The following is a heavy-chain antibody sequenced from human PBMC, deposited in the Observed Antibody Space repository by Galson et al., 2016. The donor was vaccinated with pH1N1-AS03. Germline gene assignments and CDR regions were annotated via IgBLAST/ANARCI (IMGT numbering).Heavy chain of an antibody. J-gene: IGHJ2*01. Sequence: ETLSLTCSVSGGSITTHYWSWIRQSPGKGLQWIACVRPSGTPDCTPFPDSRVTTAVDTSKNQFSLTLSSVTATATAVYYCAKLRRGPWYLDLWGRGTMVTVSS. CDR3: AKLRRGPWYLDL. D-gene: IGHD3-10*01. V-gene: IGHV4-59*08. CDR2: VRPSGTP. CDR1: GGSITTHY.